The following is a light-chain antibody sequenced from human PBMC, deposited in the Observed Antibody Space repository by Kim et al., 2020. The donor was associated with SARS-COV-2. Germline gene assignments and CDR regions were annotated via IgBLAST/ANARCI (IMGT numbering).Light chain of an antibody. Sequence: GQSATISCTGTSNDVGGYKYVSWYQQHPGKAPKLMIYDVNNRPSGVPDRFSGSKSGNTASLTISGLQPEDEADYYCCSYAGSYTIFGGGTQLTVL. J-gene: IGLJ2*01. V-gene: IGLV2-11*03. CDR3: CSYAGSYTI. CDR2: DVN. CDR1: SNDVGGYKY.